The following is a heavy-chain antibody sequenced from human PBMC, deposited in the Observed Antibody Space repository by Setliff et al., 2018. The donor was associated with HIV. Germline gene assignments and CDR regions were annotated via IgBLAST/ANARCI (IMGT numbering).Heavy chain of an antibody. CDR1: GRSITSSY. D-gene: IGHD3-3*01. Sequence: PSETLSLTCSVSGRSITSSYWSWVRQSPERGLEWIGYVYYSGTTNYNPSLKSRVSLSIDTSKNQFSLKLTSLTAADTAVYYCANFPTVFGVVSPSYSWGQGIQVTVS. V-gene: IGHV4-59*08. J-gene: IGHJ5*02. CDR2: VYYSGTT. CDR3: ANFPTVFGVVSPSYS.